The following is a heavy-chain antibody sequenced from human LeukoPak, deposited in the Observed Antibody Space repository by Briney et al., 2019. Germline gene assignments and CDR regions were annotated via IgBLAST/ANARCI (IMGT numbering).Heavy chain of an antibody. J-gene: IGHJ4*02. CDR1: GFTFSSYS. V-gene: IGHV3-21*01. CDR2: ISSSSSYI. D-gene: IGHD2-2*02. Sequence: GGSLRLSCAASGFTFSSYSMNWVRQAPGKGLEWVSSISSSSSYIYYADSVKGRFTISRDNAKNSLYLQMNSLRAEDTAVYYCARGGCSSTSCYTVEYWGQGTLVTVSS. CDR3: ARGGCSSTSCYTVEY.